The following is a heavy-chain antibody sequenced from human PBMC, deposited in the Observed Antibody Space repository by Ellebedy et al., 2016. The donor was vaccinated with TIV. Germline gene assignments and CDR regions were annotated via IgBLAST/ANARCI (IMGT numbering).Heavy chain of an antibody. V-gene: IGHV1-8*01. CDR1: GYTFTSYD. CDR3: ARGERYCSDASCYNY. J-gene: IGHJ4*02. CDR2: MNPNSGNT. Sequence: PSVKVSCXASGYTFTSYDINWVRQATGQGLEWMGWMNPNSGNTGFARKFQGRVIMTRDASISTAYMELTSLTSDDTAVYYCARGERYCSDASCYNYWGQGTLVTVSS. D-gene: IGHD2-2*02.